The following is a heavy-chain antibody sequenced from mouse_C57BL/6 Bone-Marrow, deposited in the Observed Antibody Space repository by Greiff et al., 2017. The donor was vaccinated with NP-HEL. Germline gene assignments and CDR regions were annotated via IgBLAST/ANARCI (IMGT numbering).Heavy chain of an antibody. CDR2: IRNKANNHAT. J-gene: IGHJ3*01. Sequence: EVKVEESGGGLVQPGGSMKLSCAASGFTFSDAWMDWVRQSPEKGLEWVAEIRNKANNHATYYAESVKGRFTISRDDSKSSVYLQMNSLRAEDTGIYYCTRPTPYSNYLFAYWGQGTLVTVSA. D-gene: IGHD2-5*01. V-gene: IGHV6-6*01. CDR1: GFTFSDAW. CDR3: TRPTPYSNYLFAY.